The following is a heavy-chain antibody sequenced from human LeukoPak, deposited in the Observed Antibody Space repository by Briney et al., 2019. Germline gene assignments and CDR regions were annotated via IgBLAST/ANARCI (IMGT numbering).Heavy chain of an antibody. CDR1: GGSISSYY. J-gene: IGHJ3*02. CDR3: ASHLYGSGTNAFDI. V-gene: IGHV4-59*08. CDR2: IYYSGST. D-gene: IGHD3-10*01. Sequence: SETLSLTCTVSGGSISSYYWSGIRQPPGKGLEWIGYIYYSGSTNYNPSLKSRVTISVDTSKNQFSLKLSSVTAADTAVYYCASHLYGSGTNAFDIWGQGTMVTVSS.